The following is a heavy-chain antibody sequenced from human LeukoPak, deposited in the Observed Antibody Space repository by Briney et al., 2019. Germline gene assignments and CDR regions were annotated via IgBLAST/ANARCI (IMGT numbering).Heavy chain of an antibody. D-gene: IGHD6-13*01. CDR1: GDSISRYC. Sequence: PSETLSLTCTVSGDSISRYCWSWIRQPAGKGLEWIGEINHSGSTNYNPSLKSRVNISVDTSKNQFSLKLSSVTAADTAVYYCARGPAWYSSSWPFDYWGQGTLVTVSS. J-gene: IGHJ4*02. CDR2: INHSGST. V-gene: IGHV4-34*01. CDR3: ARGPAWYSSSWPFDY.